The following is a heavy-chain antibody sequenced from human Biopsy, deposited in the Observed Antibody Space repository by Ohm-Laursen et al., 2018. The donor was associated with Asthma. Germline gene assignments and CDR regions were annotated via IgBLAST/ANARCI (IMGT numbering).Heavy chain of an antibody. Sequence: GASVKVSCKISGDTLTDLSMHWVRQAPGQGLEWMGGHDHEEGGTVTARRFQGRDTMTEDTSTDTAYMELISLSSDDTAVYCCASDFPKDYVRSSFQFWGQGTLVTVSS. D-gene: IGHD4-17*01. CDR1: GDTLTDLS. CDR2: HDHEEGGT. CDR3: ASDFPKDYVRSSFQF. J-gene: IGHJ4*02. V-gene: IGHV1-24*01.